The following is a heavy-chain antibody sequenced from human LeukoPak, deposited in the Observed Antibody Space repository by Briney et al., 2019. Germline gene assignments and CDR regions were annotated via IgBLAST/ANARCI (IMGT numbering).Heavy chain of an antibody. Sequence: GGSLRLSCAASGFTFSSYGMHWVRQAPGKGLEWVAFIRYDGSNKYYADSVKGRFTISRDNSKNTLYLQMNSLRAEDTAVYYCARAKWELDAFDIWGQGTMVTVSS. V-gene: IGHV3-30*02. J-gene: IGHJ3*02. CDR1: GFTFSSYG. CDR2: IRYDGSNK. CDR3: ARAKWELDAFDI. D-gene: IGHD1-26*01.